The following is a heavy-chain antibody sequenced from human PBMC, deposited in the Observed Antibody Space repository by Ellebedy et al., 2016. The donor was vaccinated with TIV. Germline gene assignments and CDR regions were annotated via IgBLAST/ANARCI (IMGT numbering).Heavy chain of an antibody. CDR1: GFTFTDYA. J-gene: IGHJ6*02. D-gene: IGHD3-22*01. Sequence: GESLKISCAASGFTFTDYALHSVPQAPGKVLEFFAFLRYDGHYADSVKGRFTISRDNSNNMLYLQMSSLRPEDTAVYYCAIHSSDPPGGVWGQGTTVTVSS. CDR2: LRYDG. CDR3: AIHSSDPPGGV. V-gene: IGHV3-30*02.